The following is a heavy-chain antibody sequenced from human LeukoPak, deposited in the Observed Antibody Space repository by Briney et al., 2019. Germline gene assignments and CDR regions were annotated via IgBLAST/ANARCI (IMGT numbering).Heavy chain of an antibody. J-gene: IGHJ3*02. CDR1: GFTFSNCN. D-gene: IGHD3-22*01. CDR2: ISPSSSSI. V-gene: IGHV3-21*04. CDR3: ATIKQEGVVITVFAFDI. Sequence: GGSLRLSCAASGFTFSNCNMNWVRHAPGKGLEWVSSISPSSSSIYYADSVKGRFTISRDNAKNSLYLQMNSLRAEDTAIYYCATIKQEGVVITVFAFDIWGQGTMVTVSS.